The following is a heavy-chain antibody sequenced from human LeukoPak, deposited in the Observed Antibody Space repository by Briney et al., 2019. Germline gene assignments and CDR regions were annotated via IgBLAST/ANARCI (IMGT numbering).Heavy chain of an antibody. V-gene: IGHV1-2*02. D-gene: IGHD4-17*01. CDR1: GFTLMHYG. CDR2: INPNSGGT. Sequence: ASVKVSCKASGFTLMHYGISWVRQAPGQGLEWMGWINPNSGGTNYAQKFQGRVTMTRDTSISTAYMELSRLRSDDTAVYYCARGPMTTVPVWYFDLWGRGPLVTVSS. J-gene: IGHJ2*01. CDR3: ARGPMTTVPVWYFDL.